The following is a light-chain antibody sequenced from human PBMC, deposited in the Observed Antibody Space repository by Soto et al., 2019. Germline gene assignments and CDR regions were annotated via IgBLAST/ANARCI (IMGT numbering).Light chain of an antibody. CDR2: DTS. J-gene: IGLJ1*01. Sequence: QAVVTQEPSLTVSPGGTVTLTCGSSTGAVTSGHYPYWFQQKPGQAPRTLIYDTSNKHSWTPARFSGSLLGGKAALTLSGAQPEDEAEYYCLLSYSGARPLVFGNGTKFTV. CDR1: TGAVTSGHY. V-gene: IGLV7-46*01. CDR3: LLSYSGARPLV.